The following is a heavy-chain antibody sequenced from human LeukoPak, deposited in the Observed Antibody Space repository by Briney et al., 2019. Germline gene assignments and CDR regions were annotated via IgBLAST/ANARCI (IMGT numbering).Heavy chain of an antibody. V-gene: IGHV3-33*08. D-gene: IGHD3-10*01. CDR2: IWYDGSNK. CDR1: GFTFSSSA. J-gene: IGHJ6*03. Sequence: PGGSLRLSCTASGFTFSSSAITWVRQAPGKGLEGVAVIWYDGSNKYYADSVKGRFTISRDNSKNTLYLQMNSLRAEDTAVYYCARRGKKYYYGSGNSYYYMDVWGKGTTVTVSS. CDR3: ARRGKKYYYGSGNSYYYMDV.